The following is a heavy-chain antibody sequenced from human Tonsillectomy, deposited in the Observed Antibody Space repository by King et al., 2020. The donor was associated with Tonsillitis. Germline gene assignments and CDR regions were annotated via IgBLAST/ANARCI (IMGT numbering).Heavy chain of an antibody. J-gene: IGHJ5*02. CDR1: GFTFSSYS. D-gene: IGHD3-22*01. Sequence: VQLVESGGGLVQPGGSLRLSCAASGFTFSSYSMNWVRQAPGKGLEGVSYISSSSSTIYYADSVKGRFTISRDNAKNSLYLQMNSLRAEDTAVYYCARDENTMIVVADNWFDPWGQGTLVTVSS. CDR3: ARDENTMIVVADNWFDP. CDR2: ISSSSSTI. V-gene: IGHV3-48*01.